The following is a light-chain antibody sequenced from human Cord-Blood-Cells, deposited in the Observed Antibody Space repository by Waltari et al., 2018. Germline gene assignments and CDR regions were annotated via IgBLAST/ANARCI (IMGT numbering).Light chain of an antibody. V-gene: IGLV2-23*01. Sequence: QSALTQPASVSRPPGQRTTISCPRTSSDVASYTLVYWYQQHPGKATKPLIYEGSKRPSGVSNRCSGSKSGNTASLTISGLQAEDEADYYCCSYAGSSTVVFGGGTKLTVL. CDR3: CSYAGSSTVV. CDR2: EGS. CDR1: SSDVASYTL. J-gene: IGLJ2*01.